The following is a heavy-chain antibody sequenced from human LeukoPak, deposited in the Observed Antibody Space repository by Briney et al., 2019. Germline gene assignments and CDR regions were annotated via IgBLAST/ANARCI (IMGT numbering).Heavy chain of an antibody. V-gene: IGHV4-39*01. Sequence: SETLSLTCTVSGGSISSSSYYWGWIRQPPGKGLEWIGSIYYSGSTYYNPSLKSRVTISVDTSKNQFSLKLSSVTAADTAVYYCASQGKDYGDYXXPXFDYWGQGTLVTVSS. D-gene: IGHD4-17*01. CDR3: ASQGKDYGDYXXPXFDY. CDR2: IYYSGST. J-gene: IGHJ4*02. CDR1: GGSISSSSYY.